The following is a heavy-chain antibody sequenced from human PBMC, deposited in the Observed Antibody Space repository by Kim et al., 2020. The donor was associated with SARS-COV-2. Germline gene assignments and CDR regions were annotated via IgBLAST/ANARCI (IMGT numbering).Heavy chain of an antibody. V-gene: IGHV4-59*08. Sequence: SETLSLTCNVSGGSISSYYWSWIRQPPGKGLEWIGDFYYSGSTSYNPSLKSRVTISADTSKNHFSLNLISVTAADTAIYYCARHMYTTTWYWFDPWGQGT. D-gene: IGHD2-2*01. CDR2: FYYSGST. J-gene: IGHJ5*02. CDR1: GGSISSYY. CDR3: ARHMYTTTWYWFDP.